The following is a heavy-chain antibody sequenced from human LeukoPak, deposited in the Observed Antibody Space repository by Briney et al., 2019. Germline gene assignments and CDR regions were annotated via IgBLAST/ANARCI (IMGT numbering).Heavy chain of an antibody. D-gene: IGHD6-19*01. Sequence: ASVKVSCKASGYTFTGYYIHWVRQAPGQGLEWMGWINAGNGNTKYSQKFQGRVTITRDTSASTVYMELSSLRSEDTAVYYCARDRVAVAGKGRWFDPWGQGTLVTVSS. CDR1: GYTFTGYY. CDR3: ARDRVAVAGKGRWFDP. CDR2: INAGNGNT. J-gene: IGHJ5*02. V-gene: IGHV1-3*01.